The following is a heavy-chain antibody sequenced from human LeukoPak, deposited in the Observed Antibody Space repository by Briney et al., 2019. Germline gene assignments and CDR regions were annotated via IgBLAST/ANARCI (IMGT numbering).Heavy chain of an antibody. V-gene: IGHV1-2*02. CDR1: GYTFTGYY. CDR2: INPNSGGT. J-gene: IGHJ4*02. CDR3: ARDPITIFGVVIARFDY. D-gene: IGHD3-3*01. Sequence: ASVKVSCKASGYTFTGYYMHWVRQAPGQGLEWMGWINPNSGGTNYAQKFQGRVTMTRDTSISTAYMELSRLRSDDTAVYYCARDPITIFGVVIARFDYWGQGTLVTVSS.